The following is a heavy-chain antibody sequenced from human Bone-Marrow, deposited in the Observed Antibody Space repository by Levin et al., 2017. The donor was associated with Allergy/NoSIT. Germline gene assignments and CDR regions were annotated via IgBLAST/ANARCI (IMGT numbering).Heavy chain of an antibody. V-gene: IGHV2-5*02. Sequence: QTLSLTCTFSGFSLSTSGVGVGWIRQPPGKALEWLALIYWDGDKRHSPSLKSRLTISKDTSKNQVVLKMTNMDPVDTAAYYCAHRQTSGDFATYSFDFWGQGTVVTVSS. D-gene: IGHD4-17*01. CDR3: AHRQTSGDFATYSFDF. CDR2: IYWDGDK. CDR1: GFSLSTSGVG. J-gene: IGHJ3*01.